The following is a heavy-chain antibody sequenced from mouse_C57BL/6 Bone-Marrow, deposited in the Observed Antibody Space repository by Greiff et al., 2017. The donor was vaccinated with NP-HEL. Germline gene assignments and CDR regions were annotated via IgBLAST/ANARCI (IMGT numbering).Heavy chain of an antibody. CDR3: AREGYYGSSYVDYAIDY. Sequence: VQLQQPGAELVKPGASVKLSCKASGYTFTSYWMQWVKQRPGQGLEWIGEIDPSDSYTNYNQKFKGKATLTVDTSSSTAYMQLSSLTSEDSAVYYCAREGYYGSSYVDYAIDYWGQGTSVTVSS. D-gene: IGHD1-1*01. CDR1: GYTFTSYW. J-gene: IGHJ4*01. V-gene: IGHV1-50*01. CDR2: IDPSDSYT.